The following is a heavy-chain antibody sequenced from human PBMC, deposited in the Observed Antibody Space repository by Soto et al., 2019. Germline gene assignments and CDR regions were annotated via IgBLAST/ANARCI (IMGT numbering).Heavy chain of an antibody. J-gene: IGHJ4*02. CDR1: GYTFTSYD. V-gene: IGHV1-8*01. Sequence: ASVKVSCKASGYTFTSYDINWVRQATGQGLEWMGWMNPNSGNTGYAQKFQGRVTMTRNTSISTAYMELSSLRSEDTAVYYCARRPHILAGYYEPEYWGQGPLVTVSS. CDR3: ARRPHILAGYYEPEY. D-gene: IGHD3-9*01. CDR2: MNPNSGNT.